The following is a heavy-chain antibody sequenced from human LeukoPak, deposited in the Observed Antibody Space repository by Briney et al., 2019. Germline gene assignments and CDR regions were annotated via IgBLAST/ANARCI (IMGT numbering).Heavy chain of an antibody. V-gene: IGHV1-46*01. CDR2: INPSGGST. CDR1: GYTFTSYY. J-gene: IGHJ1*01. CDR3: ARGSRADLYYDSSGPRAVGFQH. Sequence: ASVKVSCKASGYTFTSYYMHWVRQAPGQGLEWMGIINPSGGSTSYAQKFQGRVTISVDTSKNQFSLKLSSVTAADTAVYYCARGSRADLYYDSSGPRAVGFQHWGQGTLVTVSS. D-gene: IGHD3-22*01.